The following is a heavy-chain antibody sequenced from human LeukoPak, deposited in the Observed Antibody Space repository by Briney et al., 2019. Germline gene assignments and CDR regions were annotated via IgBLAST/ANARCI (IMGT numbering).Heavy chain of an antibody. CDR3: ARGSFYYGSGSYYGVDY. J-gene: IGHJ4*02. V-gene: IGHV4-39*07. CDR2: IYYSGST. D-gene: IGHD3-10*01. Sequence: PSETLSLTCTVSGGSISSSSYYWGWIRQPPGKGLEWIGSIYYSGSTNYNPSLKSRVTISVDTSKNQFSLILSSVTAADTAFYYCARGSFYYGSGSYYGVDYWGQGTLVTVSS. CDR1: GGSISSSSYY.